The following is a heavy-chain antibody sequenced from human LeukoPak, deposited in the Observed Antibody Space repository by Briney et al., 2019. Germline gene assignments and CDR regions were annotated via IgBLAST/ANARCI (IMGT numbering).Heavy chain of an antibody. J-gene: IGHJ4*02. CDR2: INHSGST. V-gene: IGHV4-30-2*01. CDR3: ARGNYYDSSGYRGAYYFDY. Sequence: PSQTLSLTCAVSGGSISSGGYSWSWIRQPPGKGLEWIGEINHSGSTNYNPSLKSRVTMSVDTSKNQFSLKLSSVTAADTAVYYCARGNYYDSSGYRGAYYFDYWGQGTLVTVSS. D-gene: IGHD3-22*01. CDR1: GGSISSGGYS.